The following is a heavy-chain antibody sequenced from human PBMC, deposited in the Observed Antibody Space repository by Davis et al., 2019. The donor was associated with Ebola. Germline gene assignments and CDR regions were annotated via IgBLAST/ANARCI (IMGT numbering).Heavy chain of an antibody. Sequence: ASVQVSCKASGYTFTSYDINWVRQATGQGLEWMGWMNPNSGNTGYAQKFQGRVTITRNTSISTAYMELSSLRSEDTAVYYCARGGGYCSSTSCYQFDYWGQGTLVTVSS. CDR1: GYTFTSYD. CDR2: MNPNSGNT. CDR3: ARGGGYCSSTSCYQFDY. V-gene: IGHV1-8*03. D-gene: IGHD2-2*01. J-gene: IGHJ4*02.